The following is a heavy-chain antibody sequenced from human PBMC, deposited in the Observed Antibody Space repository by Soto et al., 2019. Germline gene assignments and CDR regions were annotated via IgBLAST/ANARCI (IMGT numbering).Heavy chain of an antibody. CDR2: ISYDGSNK. J-gene: IGHJ4*02. D-gene: IGHD5-18*01. CDR3: AREIMKWIQPWSHGTDY. V-gene: IGHV3-30-3*01. CDR1: GFTFSSYA. Sequence: PGGSLRLSCAASGFTFSSYAMHWVRQAPGKGLEWVAVISYDGSNKYYADSVKGRFTISRDNSKNTLYLQMNSLRAEDTAVYYCAREIMKWIQPWSHGTDYWGQGTLVTVSS.